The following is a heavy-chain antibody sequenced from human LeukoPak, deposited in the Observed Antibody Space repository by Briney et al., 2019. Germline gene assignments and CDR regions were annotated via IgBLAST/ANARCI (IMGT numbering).Heavy chain of an antibody. CDR3: AREVVGATQLDY. CDR1: GGSISSSSSY. D-gene: IGHD1-26*01. Sequence: SETLSLTCSVSGGSISSSSSYWGWIRQPPGKGLEWIGSIYYSGSSFDYPALKSRVTISVDTSKNQFSLKLSSVTAADTAVYYCAREVVGATQLDYWGQGTLVTVSS. J-gene: IGHJ4*02. V-gene: IGHV4-39*02. CDR2: IYYSGSS.